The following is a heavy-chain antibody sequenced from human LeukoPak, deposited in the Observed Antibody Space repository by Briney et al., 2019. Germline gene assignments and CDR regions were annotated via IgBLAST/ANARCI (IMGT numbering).Heavy chain of an antibody. CDR2: IYHSGST. CDR3: AGTDLWFGEFYY. D-gene: IGHD3-10*01. V-gene: IGHV4-4*02. Sequence: SETLSLICAVSGGSISSSNWWSWVRQPPGKGLEWIGEIYHSGSTNYNPSLKRRVTISVDKSKNQFSLKLSPVTAADTAVYYCAGTDLWFGEFYYWGQGTLVTVSS. CDR1: GGSISSSNW. J-gene: IGHJ4*02.